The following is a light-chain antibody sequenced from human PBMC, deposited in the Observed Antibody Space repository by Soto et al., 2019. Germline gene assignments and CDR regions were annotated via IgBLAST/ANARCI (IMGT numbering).Light chain of an antibody. CDR1: QTINNW. V-gene: IGKV1-5*03. J-gene: IGKJ1*01. CDR2: KAS. CDR3: QHYDTYFRT. Sequence: DFQMDQSPSILSASVGDRVTITCRTSQTINNWLAWYQQKPGKAPKLLIYKASTLESGVPSRFSGSGFGTEFTLTISSVQPDDFATHYCQHYDTYFRTFGQGTKVDIK.